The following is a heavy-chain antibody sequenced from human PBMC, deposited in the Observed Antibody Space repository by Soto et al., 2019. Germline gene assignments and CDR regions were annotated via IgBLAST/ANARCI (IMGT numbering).Heavy chain of an antibody. CDR2: IIGSGGST. CDR3: AKVPYYYDSSGQYYFDY. CDR1: GFTFSSYA. D-gene: IGHD3-22*01. J-gene: IGHJ4*02. V-gene: IGHV3-23*01. Sequence: XGSLKLSCAASGFTFSSYAMSWVRQAPGKGLEWVSAIIGSGGSTYYADSVKGRFTISRDNSKNTLYLQMNSLRAEDTAVYYCAKVPYYYDSSGQYYFDYWGQGTLVTVSS.